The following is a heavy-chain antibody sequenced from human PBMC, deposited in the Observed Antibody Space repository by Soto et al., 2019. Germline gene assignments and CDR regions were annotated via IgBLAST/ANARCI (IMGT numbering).Heavy chain of an antibody. CDR2: INDNGFTT. CDR1: GFIFRNYA. Sequence: GGSLRLSCAASGFIFRNYAMSWVRQAPGKGLEWVSGINDNGFTTYYGDTVKGRFTISRDNSKNTLYLQMNSLRAEDTAVYYCAKGGTIFGVQRWFDPWGQGTLVTVSS. CDR3: AKGGTIFGVQRWFDP. D-gene: IGHD3-3*01. V-gene: IGHV3-23*01. J-gene: IGHJ5*02.